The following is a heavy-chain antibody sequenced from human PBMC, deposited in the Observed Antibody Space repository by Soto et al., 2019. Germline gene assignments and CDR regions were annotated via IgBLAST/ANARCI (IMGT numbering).Heavy chain of an antibody. Sequence: QVQLVDSGGGVVQPGRSLRLSCAASGFTFSSYAMHWVRQTPGKGLEWVAVISYDGSNKYYADSVKGRFTISRDNSKNTLYLQMNSLRAEDMAVYYCARVSGLGLARTYYYYGMDVWGQGTTVTVS. D-gene: IGHD3-10*01. CDR3: ARVSGLGLARTYYYYGMDV. CDR1: GFTFSSYA. V-gene: IGHV3-30-3*01. CDR2: ISYDGSNK. J-gene: IGHJ6*02.